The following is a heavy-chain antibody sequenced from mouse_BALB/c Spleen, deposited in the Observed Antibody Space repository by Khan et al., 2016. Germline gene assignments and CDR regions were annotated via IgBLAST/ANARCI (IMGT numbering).Heavy chain of an antibody. CDR2: INPSTGYT. Sequence: QVQLQQPGAELAKPGASVKMSCKASGYTFTSYWMHWVKQRPGQGLEWIGYINPSTGYTEYNQKFKDKATLTADKSSSTAYMQLSSLTSEDSAVYYCARSNGNFDYWGQGTTLTVSS. J-gene: IGHJ2*01. D-gene: IGHD2-1*01. CDR3: ARSNGNFDY. V-gene: IGHV1-7*01. CDR1: GYTFTSYW.